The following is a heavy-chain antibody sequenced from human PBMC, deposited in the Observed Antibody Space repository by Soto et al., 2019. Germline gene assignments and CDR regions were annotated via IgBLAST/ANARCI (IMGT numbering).Heavy chain of an antibody. CDR2: IYSGGST. J-gene: IGHJ4*02. CDR3: ARAPPHSSGFSFDY. CDR1: GFTVSSNY. Sequence: GGSLRLSCAASGFTVSSNYMSWVRQAPGKGLEWVSVIYSGGSTYYADSVKGRFTISRDNSKNKLYLQMNSLRAEDTAVYYCARAPPHSSGFSFDYWGQGTLVTVSS. V-gene: IGHV3-53*01. D-gene: IGHD6-19*01.